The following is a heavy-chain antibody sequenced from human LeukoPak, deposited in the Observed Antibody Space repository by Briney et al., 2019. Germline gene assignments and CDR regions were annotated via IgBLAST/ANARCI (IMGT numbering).Heavy chain of an antibody. CDR3: ARDLGYSGYDLSDAFDI. CDR2: ISYDGSNK. V-gene: IGHV3-30-3*01. D-gene: IGHD5-12*01. CDR1: GFTFSSYA. Sequence: GGSLRLSCAASGFTFSSYAMHWVRQAPGKGLEWVAVISYDGSNKYYADSVKGRFTISRDNSKNTLYLQMNSLRAEDTAVYYCARDLGYSGYDLSDAFDIWGQGTMVTVSS. J-gene: IGHJ3*02.